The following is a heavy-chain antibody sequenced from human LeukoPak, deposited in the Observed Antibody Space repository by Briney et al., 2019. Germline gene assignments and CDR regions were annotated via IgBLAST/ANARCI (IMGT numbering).Heavy chain of an antibody. D-gene: IGHD1-26*01. Sequence: PGGSLRLSCAASGLTFSFNNYGMHWVRQAPGKGLEWVAFVRYDGTNNYYADSVNGRFTVSRDNSKNTVYLQMSSLRTEDTAVYYCAKDYGYSYGYFDHWGQGTLVTVSS. CDR2: VRYDGTNN. CDR1: GLTFSFNNYG. CDR3: AKDYGYSYGYFDH. V-gene: IGHV3-30*02. J-gene: IGHJ4*02.